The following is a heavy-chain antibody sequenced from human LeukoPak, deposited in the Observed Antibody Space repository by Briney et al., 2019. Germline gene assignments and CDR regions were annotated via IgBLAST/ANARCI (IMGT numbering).Heavy chain of an antibody. V-gene: IGHV4-59*12. Sequence: SETLSLTCTVSGGSISSYYWSWIRQPPGKGLEWIGYIYYSGSTNYNPSLKSRVTISGDTSKKQFSLKLSSVTAADTAVYYCVTYYYGSSAPKRNYWGQGILVTVSS. CDR1: GGSISSYY. CDR3: VTYYYGSSAPKRNY. J-gene: IGHJ4*02. D-gene: IGHD3-22*01. CDR2: IYYSGST.